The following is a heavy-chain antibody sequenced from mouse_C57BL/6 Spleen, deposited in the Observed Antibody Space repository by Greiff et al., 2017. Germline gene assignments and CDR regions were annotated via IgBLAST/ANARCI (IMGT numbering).Heavy chain of an antibody. J-gene: IGHJ1*03. CDR3: ARDYGSSYWYLDV. CDR2: INPNNGGT. CDR1: GYTFTDYY. D-gene: IGHD1-1*01. V-gene: IGHV1-26*01. Sequence: EVQLQQSGPELVKPGASVKISCKASGYTFTDYYMNWVKQSHGKSLEWIGDINPNNGGTSYNQKFKGKATLTVDKSSSTAYMELRSLTSEDSAVYYCARDYGSSYWYLDVWGKGTTVTVSS.